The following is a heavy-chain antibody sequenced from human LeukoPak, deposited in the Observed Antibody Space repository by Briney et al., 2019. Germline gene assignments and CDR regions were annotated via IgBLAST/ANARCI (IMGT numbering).Heavy chain of an antibody. Sequence: GGSLRLSCGASGFTFDDYAMHWVRQAPGKGLEWVSGISWNSGSIGYADSVKGRFTISRDNAKNSLYLQMNSLRAEDTALYYCAKSLPEDYYYGMDVWGQGTTVTVSS. V-gene: IGHV3-9*01. CDR3: AKSLPEDYYYGMDV. CDR2: ISWNSGSI. J-gene: IGHJ6*02. CDR1: GFTFDDYA.